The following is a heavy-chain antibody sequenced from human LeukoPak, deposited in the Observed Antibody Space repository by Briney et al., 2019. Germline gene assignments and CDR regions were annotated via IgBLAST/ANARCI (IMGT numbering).Heavy chain of an antibody. J-gene: IGHJ3*02. Sequence: PGGSLRLSCSASGFTFSNYAIHWVRQAPGKGLEWVSSISTGSNYIYYADSVKGRFTISRDNAKNSLYLQMNSLRAEDTAVYSCARGQNSFDIWGQGTMVTVSS. V-gene: IGHV3-21*01. D-gene: IGHD2/OR15-2a*01. CDR3: ARGQNSFDI. CDR2: ISTGSNYI. CDR1: GFTFSNYA.